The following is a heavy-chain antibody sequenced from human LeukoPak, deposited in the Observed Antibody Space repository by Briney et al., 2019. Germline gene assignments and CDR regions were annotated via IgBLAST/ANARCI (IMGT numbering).Heavy chain of an antibody. CDR1: GYSFTSYW. J-gene: IGHJ6*03. Sequence: KNGESLKISCKGSGYSFTSYWIGWVRQMPGKGLEWMGIIYPGDSDTRYSPSFQGQVTISADKSISTAYLQWSSLKASDTAMYYCARQVGYYDFWSGYYWQCYMDVWGKGTTVTVSS. V-gene: IGHV5-51*01. D-gene: IGHD3-3*01. CDR3: ARQVGYYDFWSGYYWQCYMDV. CDR2: IYPGDSDT.